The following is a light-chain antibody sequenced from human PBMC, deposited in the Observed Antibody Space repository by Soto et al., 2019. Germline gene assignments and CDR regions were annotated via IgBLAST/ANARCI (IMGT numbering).Light chain of an antibody. V-gene: IGLV2-14*01. CDR2: AVT. CDR3: SSYTSSSTL. J-gene: IGLJ1*01. CDR1: ISDVGGYNY. Sequence: QSPLTQTSSVCGSPGQSITISCTGTISDVGGYNYVSWYQQHPGKAPKLMIYAVTDRPSGVSSRFSGSKSGNTASLTISGLQAEDEADYYCSSYTSSSTLFGTGTKVTVL.